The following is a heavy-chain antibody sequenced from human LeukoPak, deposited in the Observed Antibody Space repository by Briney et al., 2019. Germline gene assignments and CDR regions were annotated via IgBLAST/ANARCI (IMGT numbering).Heavy chain of an antibody. Sequence: SETLSLTCAVYGGSFSGYYWSWIRQPPGKGLEWIGEINHSGSTNYYPSLKSRVTISVDTSKNQFSLKLSSVTAADTAVYYCARRRMTTVTMPDYWGQGTLVTVSS. V-gene: IGHV4-34*01. CDR3: ARRRMTTVTMPDY. D-gene: IGHD4-17*01. CDR2: INHSGST. J-gene: IGHJ4*02. CDR1: GGSFSGYY.